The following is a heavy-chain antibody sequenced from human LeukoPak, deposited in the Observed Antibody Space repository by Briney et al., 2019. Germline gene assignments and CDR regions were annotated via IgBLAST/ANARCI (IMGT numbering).Heavy chain of an antibody. CDR3: ARGRASYDY. CDR1: GGSISNYY. D-gene: IGHD3-10*01. Sequence: SETLSLTCTVSGGSISNYYWTWIRQPAGKGLEWIGRIYNSGTTNYNPSLKSRVTMSVDTSKNQFSLKLSSVTAADAGVYYCARGRASYDYWGQETWSPSPQ. V-gene: IGHV4-4*07. J-gene: IGHJ4*01. CDR2: IYNSGTT.